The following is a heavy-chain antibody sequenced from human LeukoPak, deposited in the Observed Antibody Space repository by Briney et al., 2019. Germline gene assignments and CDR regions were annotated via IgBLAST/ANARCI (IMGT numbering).Heavy chain of an antibody. CDR3: ARSGATRDGYSYAFDI. Sequence: GASVKVSCKASGYTFTSYDINWVRQATGQGLEWMGWMNPNGGNTGYAQKFQGRVTMTRNTSISTAYMELSSLRSEDTAVYYCARSGATRDGYSYAFDIWGQGTMVTVSS. D-gene: IGHD5-24*01. V-gene: IGHV1-8*01. J-gene: IGHJ3*02. CDR2: MNPNGGNT. CDR1: GYTFTSYD.